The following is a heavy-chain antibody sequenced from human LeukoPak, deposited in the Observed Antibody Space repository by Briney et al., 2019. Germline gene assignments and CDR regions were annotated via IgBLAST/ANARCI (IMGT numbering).Heavy chain of an antibody. CDR1: GYTFTGYY. D-gene: IGHD3-22*01. Sequence: ASVKVSCKASGYTFTGYYMHWVRQAPGQGLEWMGRINPNSGGTNYAQKFQGRVTMTRDTSISTAYMELSSLRSEDTAVYYCARVPALGSSGYIDYWGQGTLVTVSS. J-gene: IGHJ4*02. CDR3: ARVPALGSSGYIDY. CDR2: INPNSGGT. V-gene: IGHV1-2*06.